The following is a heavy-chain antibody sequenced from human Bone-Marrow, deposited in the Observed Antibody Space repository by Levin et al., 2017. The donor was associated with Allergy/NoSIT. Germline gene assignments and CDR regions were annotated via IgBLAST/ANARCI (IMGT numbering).Heavy chain of an antibody. J-gene: IGHJ6*02. CDR1: GFDFNTHD. CDR3: ARSQGRSGWSYYYYGMDV. D-gene: IGHD6-19*01. CDR2: ISGNSHYV. V-gene: IGHV3-21*06. Sequence: GGSLRLSCRGSGFDFNTHDMNWVRQAPGQGLEWVSSISGNSHYVYYADSVKGRFSISRDNAKNSMFLHMNSLRVEGTAVYYCARSQGRSGWSYYYYGMDVWGRGTTLTVSS.